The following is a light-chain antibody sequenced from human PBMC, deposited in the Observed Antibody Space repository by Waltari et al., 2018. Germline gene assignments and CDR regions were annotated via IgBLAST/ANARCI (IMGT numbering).Light chain of an antibody. J-gene: IGKJ2*01. Sequence: LTQSPATLSVSLWDQATLSCRASQNIKNKLAWYQQKAGQAPRLLVFGASTRATGRQDRLRGSGSGTEFNITIGSLQSEDFAVYYCHQYDNWPPTFGQGTKLDIK. CDR1: QNIKNK. V-gene: IGKV3-15*01. CDR2: GAS. CDR3: HQYDNWPPT.